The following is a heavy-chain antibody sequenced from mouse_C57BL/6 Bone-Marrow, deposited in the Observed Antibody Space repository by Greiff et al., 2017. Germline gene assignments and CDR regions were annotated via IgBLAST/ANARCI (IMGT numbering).Heavy chain of an antibody. CDR2: INPNYGTT. Sequence: VQLQQSGPELVKPGASVKISCKASGYSFTDYNMNWVKQSNGKSLEWIGVINPNYGTTSYNQKFKGKATLTVDQSSSTAYMQLNSLTSEDSAVYYCARERMRDITTVRDWYFDVWGTGTTVTVSS. J-gene: IGHJ1*03. V-gene: IGHV1-39*01. D-gene: IGHD1-1*01. CDR1: GYSFTDYN. CDR3: ARERMRDITTVRDWYFDV.